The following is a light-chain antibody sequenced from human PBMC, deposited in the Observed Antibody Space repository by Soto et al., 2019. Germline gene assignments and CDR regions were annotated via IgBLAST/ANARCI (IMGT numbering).Light chain of an antibody. CDR1: SSDVGSYNR. J-gene: IGLJ2*01. Sequence: QSVLTQPPSVSGSPGQSVTISCTGTSSDVGSYNRVSWYQQPPGTAPKLMIYEVTNRPSGVPDRFSGTKSGNTASLTISGLQAGDAADYYGSSYTTAPTLVFGGGTKLPVL. CDR2: EVT. CDR3: SSYTTAPTLV. V-gene: IGLV2-18*02.